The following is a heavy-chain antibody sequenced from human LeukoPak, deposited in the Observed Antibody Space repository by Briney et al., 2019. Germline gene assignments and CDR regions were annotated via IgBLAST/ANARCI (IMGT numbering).Heavy chain of an antibody. CDR2: IYYSGST. CDR3: ARRTIEWYYDSNSGAFDI. Sequence: SETLSLTCTVSGGSISSYYWSWIRQPPGKGLEWVGYIYYSGSTNYNPSLKSRVTISVDTSKNQFSLKLSSVTAADTAVYYCARRTIEWYYDSNSGAFDIWGQGTMVTVSS. V-gene: IGHV4-59*08. J-gene: IGHJ3*02. CDR1: GGSISSYY. D-gene: IGHD3-22*01.